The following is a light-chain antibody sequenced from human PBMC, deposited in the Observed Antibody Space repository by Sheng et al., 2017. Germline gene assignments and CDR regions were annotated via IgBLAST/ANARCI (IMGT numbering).Light chain of an antibody. J-gene: IGKJ3*01. CDR3: QQYGSSPFT. V-gene: IGKV3-20*01. Sequence: EIVLTQSPGTLSLSPGERATLSCRASQSLSGTYLAWYQQTPGQAPRLLIYGASSRATGIPDRFSGSGSGTDFTLTISRLEPEDFAMYYCQQYGSSPFTFGPGTQSRYQT. CDR2: GAS. CDR1: QSLSGTY.